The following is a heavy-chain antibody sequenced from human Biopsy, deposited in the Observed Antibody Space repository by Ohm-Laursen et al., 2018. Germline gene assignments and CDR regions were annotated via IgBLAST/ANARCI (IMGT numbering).Heavy chain of an antibody. Sequence: TLSLTCTVSGDSITTYYWNWIRQASGKGLEWIGHIYYSVMTNYNPSLQSRVSISVDTSRNQVSLTLSSVTAADTAVYYCARDSGILNYGNFKYYHYYGMDVWGQGTKVTVSS. D-gene: IGHD4-11*01. J-gene: IGHJ6*02. CDR2: IYYSVMT. CDR1: GDSITTYY. V-gene: IGHV4-59*01. CDR3: ARDSGILNYGNFKYYHYYGMDV.